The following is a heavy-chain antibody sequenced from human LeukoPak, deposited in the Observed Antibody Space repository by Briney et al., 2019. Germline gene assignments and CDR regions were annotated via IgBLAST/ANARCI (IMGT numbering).Heavy chain of an antibody. D-gene: IGHD2-2*01. CDR3: ARAPSFNVPFDY. V-gene: IGHV4-59*01. CDR1: GGSISSYY. CDR2: IYYSGST. Sequence: PSETLSLTCPVSGGSISSYYWSWIRQPPGKGLEWIGYIYYSGSTNYNPSLKSRVTISVDTSKNQFSLKLSSVTAADTAVYYCARAPSFNVPFDYWGQGTLVTVSS. J-gene: IGHJ4*02.